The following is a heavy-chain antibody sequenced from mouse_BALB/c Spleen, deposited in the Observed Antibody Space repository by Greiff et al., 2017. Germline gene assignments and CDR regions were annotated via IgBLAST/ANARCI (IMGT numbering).Heavy chain of an antibody. CDR1: GYTFTSYW. CDR2: IAPGSGST. D-gene: IGHD2-4*01. CDR3: ARELYDYEFAY. V-gene: IGHV1S41*01. J-gene: IGHJ3*01. Sequence: DLVKPGASVKLSCKASGYTFTSYWINWIKQRPGQGLEWIGRIAPGSGSTYYNEMFKGKATLTVDTSSSTAYIQLSSLSSEDSAVYFCARELYDYEFAYWGQGTLVTVSA.